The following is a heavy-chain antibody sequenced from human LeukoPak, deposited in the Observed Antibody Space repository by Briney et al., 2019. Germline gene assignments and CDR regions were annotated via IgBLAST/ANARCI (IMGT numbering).Heavy chain of an antibody. J-gene: IGHJ6*03. CDR2: ISTYNGNT. V-gene: IGHV1-18*01. D-gene: IGHD6-13*01. CDR1: GYTFTSYG. CDR3: ARVPRIYTKHSSSDYYLDV. Sequence: GASVKVSCKASGYTFTSYGISWVRQAPGQGLEWMGWISTYNGNTIYAQKFQGTVTMTTDTSTRTAYLEVRSLTSDDTAVYYCARVPRIYTKHSSSDYYLDVWGTGTTVTVSS.